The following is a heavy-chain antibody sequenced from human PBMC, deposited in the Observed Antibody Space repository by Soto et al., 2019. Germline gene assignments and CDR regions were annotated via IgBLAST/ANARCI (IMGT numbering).Heavy chain of an antibody. D-gene: IGHD2-15*01. J-gene: IGHJ6*02. CDR2: IIPIFGTA. CDR1: GGTFSSYA. V-gene: IGHV1-69*13. Sequence: GASVKVSCKASGGTFSSYAISWVRQAPGQGLEWMGGIIPIFGTANYAQKFQGRVTITADESTSTAYMELSSLRSEDTAVYYCARQDTFEDTNYYYGMDVWGQGTTVTVSS. CDR3: ARQDTFEDTNYYYGMDV.